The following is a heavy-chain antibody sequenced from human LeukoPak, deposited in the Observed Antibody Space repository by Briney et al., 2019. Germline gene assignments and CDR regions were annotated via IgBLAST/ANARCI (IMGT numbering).Heavy chain of an antibody. V-gene: IGHV3-23*01. CDR3: AKDLRGYSYGYFAFDI. CDR2: ISGSGGST. J-gene: IGHJ3*02. CDR1: GFTFSSYG. Sequence: PGGSLRLSCAASGFTFSSYGMSWVRQAPGKGLEWVSAISGSGGSTYYADSVKGRFTISRDNSKNTLYLQMNSLRAEDTAVYYCAKDLRGYSYGYFAFDIWGQGTMVTVSS. D-gene: IGHD5-18*01.